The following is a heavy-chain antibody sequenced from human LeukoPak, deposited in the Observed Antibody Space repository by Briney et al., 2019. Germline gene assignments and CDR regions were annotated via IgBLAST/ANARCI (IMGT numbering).Heavy chain of an antibody. Sequence: PSETLSLTCTVSGGSISSYYWSWIRQPPGKGLEWIGHIYYSGSTNYNPSLKSRVTISIDTSKNQFSLKLSSVTAADTAVNYCARDSGSGTYYWGQGTLVTVSS. CDR1: GGSISSYY. D-gene: IGHD6-19*01. V-gene: IGHV4-59*01. J-gene: IGHJ4*02. CDR3: ARDSGSGTYY. CDR2: IYYSGST.